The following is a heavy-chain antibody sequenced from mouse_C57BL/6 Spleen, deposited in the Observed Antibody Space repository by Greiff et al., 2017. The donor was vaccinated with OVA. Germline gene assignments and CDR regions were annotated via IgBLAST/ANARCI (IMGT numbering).Heavy chain of an antibody. J-gene: IGHJ2*01. D-gene: IGHD1-1*01. V-gene: IGHV1-80*01. CDR2: IYPGDGDT. CDR3: ARDHYGSSSYYFDY. Sequence: VQLQQSGAELVKPGASVKISCKASGYAFSSYWMNWVKQRPGKGLEWIGQIYPGDGDTNYNGKFKGKATLTADKSSSTAYMLLSSLTSEDSAVYFCARDHYGSSSYYFDYWGQGTTLTVSS. CDR1: GYAFSSYW.